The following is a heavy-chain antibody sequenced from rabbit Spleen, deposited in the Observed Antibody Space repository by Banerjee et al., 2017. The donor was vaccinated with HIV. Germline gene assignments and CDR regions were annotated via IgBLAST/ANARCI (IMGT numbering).Heavy chain of an antibody. CDR2: INTGTGNT. V-gene: IGHV1S45*01. CDR1: GFTLSSYYM. J-gene: IGHJ3*01. CDR3: ARDLENYAGSNYLDL. D-gene: IGHD8-1*01. Sequence: QEQLEESAGGLVQPGGSLKLSCKASGFTLSSYYMNWVRQAPGKGLELIGSINTGTGNTYYASWAKGRFTISKTSSTTVTLQMTSLTAADTATYFCARDLENYAGSNYLDLWGQGTLVTVS.